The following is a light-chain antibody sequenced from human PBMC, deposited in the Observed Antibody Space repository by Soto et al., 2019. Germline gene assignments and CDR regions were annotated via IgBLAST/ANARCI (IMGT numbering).Light chain of an antibody. V-gene: IGKV2-28*01. CDR3: MQPLQTPIT. CDR2: LGS. Sequence: DIVVTQSPLTLPVTPGETASISCRSSQSLLHSNGYNYLDWYLQKPGQSPQLLIYLGSNRASGVPDRFSGSGSGTDFTLKISRVEAEDVGVYYCMQPLQTPITFGQGTRLEIK. CDR1: QSLLHSNGYNY. J-gene: IGKJ5*01.